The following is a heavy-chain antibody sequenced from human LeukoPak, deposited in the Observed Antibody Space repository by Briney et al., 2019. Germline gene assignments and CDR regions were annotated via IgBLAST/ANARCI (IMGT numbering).Heavy chain of an antibody. Sequence: GASVKVSCKASGHTFTNFGITWVRQAPGQGLEWMGWIGADSGNTNYAQKFQGRVTLSIDTSTSTAYMELRSLRSDDTAVYYCARGLDYYGSGSYGAFDIWGQGTMVTVSS. CDR3: ARGLDYYGSGSYGAFDI. CDR1: GHTFTNFG. V-gene: IGHV1-18*01. CDR2: IGADSGNT. D-gene: IGHD3-10*01. J-gene: IGHJ3*02.